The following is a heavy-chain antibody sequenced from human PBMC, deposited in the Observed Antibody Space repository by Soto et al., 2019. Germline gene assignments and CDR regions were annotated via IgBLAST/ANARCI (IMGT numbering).Heavy chain of an antibody. V-gene: IGHV2-5*02. CDR2: IYWDDDK. CDR3: AHRVLRTVFGLVTTTAIYFDF. D-gene: IGHD3-3*01. J-gene: IGHJ4*02. Sequence: QITLNASGPTVVRPTETLTLTCRFSGFSLTTSGVGVGWVRQSPGKAPEWLALIYWDDDKRYSESLKSRLTITQDTSKNQVVLTVANLDPTDTATYYGAHRVLRTVFGLVTTTAIYFDFWGQGTPVAVSS. CDR1: GFSLTTSGVG.